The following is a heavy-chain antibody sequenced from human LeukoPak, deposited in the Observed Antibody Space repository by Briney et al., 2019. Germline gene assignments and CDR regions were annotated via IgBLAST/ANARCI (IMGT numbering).Heavy chain of an antibody. Sequence: SETLSLTCTVSGGSISSSSYYWGWIRQPPGKRLEWIGSIYYSGSTYYTPSLKSRVTISVDTSKNQCSLKLSSVTAADTAVYYCARRVVVTANIWFDPWGQRTLVTVSS. J-gene: IGHJ5*02. V-gene: IGHV4-39*01. CDR2: IYYSGST. CDR1: GGSISSSSYY. D-gene: IGHD2-21*02. CDR3: ARRVVVTANIWFDP.